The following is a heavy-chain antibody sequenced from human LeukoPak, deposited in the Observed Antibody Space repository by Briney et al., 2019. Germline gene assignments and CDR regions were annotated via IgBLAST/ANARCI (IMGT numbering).Heavy chain of an antibody. J-gene: IGHJ6*03. V-gene: IGHV4-39*01. Sequence: SETLSLTCIVSGGSINSSSYYWGWIRQPPGKGLEWIGSIYYSGRTYYNPSLKSRVTISVDTSRNQFSLKLSSVTAADTAVYYCARGTYYDFWSVYYYYYYMDVWGKGTTVTVSS. CDR1: GGSINSSSYY. D-gene: IGHD3-3*01. CDR2: IYYSGRT. CDR3: ARGTYYDFWSVYYYYYYMDV.